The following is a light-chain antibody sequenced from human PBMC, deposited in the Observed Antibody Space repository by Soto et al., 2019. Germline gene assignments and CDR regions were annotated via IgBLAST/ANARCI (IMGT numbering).Light chain of an antibody. CDR3: QVWDSSSDHYV. V-gene: IGLV3-21*04. CDR1: NIGSKS. Sequence: SYELTQPPSVSVAPGKTARITCGGNNIGSKSVHWYQQKPGQAPVLVIYYDSDRPSGIPERFSASNSGNTATLTFSRVEAGDEADYYCQVWDSSSDHYVFGTGTKLTVL. CDR2: YDS. J-gene: IGLJ1*01.